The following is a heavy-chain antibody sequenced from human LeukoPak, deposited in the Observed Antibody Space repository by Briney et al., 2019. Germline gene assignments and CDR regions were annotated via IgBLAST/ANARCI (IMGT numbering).Heavy chain of an antibody. CDR2: INPSGGST. V-gene: IGHV1-46*01. J-gene: IGHJ5*02. D-gene: IGHD1-7*01. CDR3: ARGYDGATMLNYFDP. CDR1: GYTFTAYY. Sequence: ASVKVSCKASGYTFTAYYVHWVRQAPGQGLEWMGIINPSGGSTSYAQKFQGRVTVTRDTSTNTVQMELSSLKSEGTAVYYCARGYDGATMLNYFDPWGQGTLVTVSS.